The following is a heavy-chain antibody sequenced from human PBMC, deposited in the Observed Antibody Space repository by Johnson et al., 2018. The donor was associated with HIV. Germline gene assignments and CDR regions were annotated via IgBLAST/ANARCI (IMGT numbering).Heavy chain of an antibody. J-gene: IGHJ3*01. CDR3: ARDGRDLVTRGSFDV. V-gene: IGHV3-66*03. D-gene: IGHD3-9*01. CDR2: IYSGGST. Sequence: VQLVESGGGLIQPGGSLRLSCAASGFTVSSDYMTWVRQAPGKGLEWVSVIYSGGSTYYADTVKGRFSISRNNSKKMVYLQMNSLRPEDTAVYYCARDGRDLVTRGSFDVWGQGTVVTVSS. CDR1: GFTVSSDY.